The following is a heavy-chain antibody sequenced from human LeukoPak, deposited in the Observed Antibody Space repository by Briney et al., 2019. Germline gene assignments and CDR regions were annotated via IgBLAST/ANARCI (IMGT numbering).Heavy chain of an antibody. Sequence: GGSLRLSCAASGFSVNTNYMTWVRQAPGKGLEWVSVLYSGGGAYYADSVKDRFTISRDYSQNTLLLQMNSLRAEDTALYYCARGKTSDDIVEDAFDIWGQGIMVAVSS. CDR3: ARGKTSDDIVEDAFDI. V-gene: IGHV3-66*01. CDR2: LYSGGGA. D-gene: IGHD2-15*01. J-gene: IGHJ3*02. CDR1: GFSVNTNY.